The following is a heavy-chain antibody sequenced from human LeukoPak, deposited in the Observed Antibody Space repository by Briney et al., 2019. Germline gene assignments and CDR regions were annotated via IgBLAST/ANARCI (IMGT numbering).Heavy chain of an antibody. CDR1: GGSLSSYY. D-gene: IGHD6-19*01. V-gene: IGHV4-59*01. Sequence: SETLSLTCTVSGGSLSSYYWSWVRQPAGKGLEGIGYIYYSGSTNYNPCLTSRVIISVDMSKNQFSLKLSSVTAADTAVYYCARMISSGSMAIVYWGQGTLVTVSS. J-gene: IGHJ4*02. CDR3: ARMISSGSMAIVY. CDR2: IYYSGST.